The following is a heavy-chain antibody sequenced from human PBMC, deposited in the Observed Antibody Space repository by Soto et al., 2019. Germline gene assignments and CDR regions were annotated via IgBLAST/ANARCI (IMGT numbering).Heavy chain of an antibody. D-gene: IGHD3-3*01. J-gene: IGHJ5*02. Sequence: ASVKASCKASGYTFTSYGISWVRQAPGQGLEWMGWISAYNGNTNYAQKLQGRVTMTTDTSTSTAYMELRSLRSDDTAVYYCARGPPYDFWSGYFGFNWFDPWGQGTLVTVSS. CDR1: GYTFTSYG. CDR2: ISAYNGNT. V-gene: IGHV1-18*01. CDR3: ARGPPYDFWSGYFGFNWFDP.